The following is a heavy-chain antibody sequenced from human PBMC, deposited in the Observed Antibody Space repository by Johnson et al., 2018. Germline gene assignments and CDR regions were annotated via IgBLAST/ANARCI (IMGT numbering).Heavy chain of an antibody. D-gene: IGHD1-7*01. CDR1: EFSLSTYA. CDR2: AASEGGEQ. CDR3: ATDDGTTIFGY. Sequence: QVQLVESGGGVVQPGRSLRLSCAASEFSLSTYAVHWVRQTPGKGLEWVVAAASEGGEQYYADFVKGRFTISRDNSESTVFLQMNSLRVDDTAVYYCATDDGTTIFGYWGQGTLVTVSS. J-gene: IGHJ4*02. V-gene: IGHV3-30-3*01.